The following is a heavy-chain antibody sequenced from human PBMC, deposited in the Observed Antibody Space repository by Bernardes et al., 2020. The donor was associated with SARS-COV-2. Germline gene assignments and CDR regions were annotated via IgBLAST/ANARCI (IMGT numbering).Heavy chain of an antibody. J-gene: IGHJ4*02. D-gene: IGHD5-12*01. Sequence: SLRLSCAASGFTFNDYAMSWVRHVPGKGLEWVSAVSGRGDNTYYADSVEGRFTISRDNAKNMVYLQMNSLSAEDTAVYYCAKDFIGRSGLLDFWGQGTLVTVST. V-gene: IGHV3-23*01. CDR3: AKDFIGRSGLLDF. CDR2: VSGRGDNT. CDR1: GFTFNDYA.